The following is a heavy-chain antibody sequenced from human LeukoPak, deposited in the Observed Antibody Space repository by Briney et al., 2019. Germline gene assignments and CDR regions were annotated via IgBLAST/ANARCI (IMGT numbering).Heavy chain of an antibody. Sequence: EASVKVSCKASGYTFTNYGISWARQAPGQGLEWMGWISAYNGNTNYAQKFQGRVTMTTDTSTSTAYMELRSLRSDDTAFYYCARDVSAAYVDYWGQGTLVTVSS. V-gene: IGHV1-18*01. D-gene: IGHD6-13*01. J-gene: IGHJ4*02. CDR3: ARDVSAAYVDY. CDR2: ISAYNGNT. CDR1: GYTFTNYG.